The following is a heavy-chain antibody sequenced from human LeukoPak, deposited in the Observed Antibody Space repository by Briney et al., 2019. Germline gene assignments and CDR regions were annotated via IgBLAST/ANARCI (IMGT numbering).Heavy chain of an antibody. CDR1: GGSISVISYY. Sequence: SETLSLTCTVSGGSISVISYYWGWIRQPPGKGLEWIGSTYYSGSTYYNPSLKSRVTISVDTSKNQFSLKLSSVTAADTAVYYCARHTSGNYRYSFDYWGQGALVTVSS. V-gene: IGHV4-39*01. CDR2: TYYSGST. J-gene: IGHJ4*02. CDR3: ARHTSGNYRYSFDY. D-gene: IGHD1-26*01.